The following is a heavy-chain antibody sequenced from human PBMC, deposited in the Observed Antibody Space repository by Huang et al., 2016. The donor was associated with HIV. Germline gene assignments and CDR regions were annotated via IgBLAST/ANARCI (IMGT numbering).Heavy chain of an antibody. V-gene: IGHV3-30*02. D-gene: IGHD6-13*01. CDR1: GFPFRAYG. Sequence: QVRLVESGGGVVQTGAALTLSCSSSGFPFRAYGMDWVRTAPGKGLECVSFIRYDGNNDYLIGAVVGRFTISRDNSNNTLYLRMNSLRPEDTAFYYCVKERGSSRARSSFDFWGQGTSVIVSS. J-gene: IGHJ3*01. CDR2: IRYDGNND. CDR3: VKERGSSRARSSFDF.